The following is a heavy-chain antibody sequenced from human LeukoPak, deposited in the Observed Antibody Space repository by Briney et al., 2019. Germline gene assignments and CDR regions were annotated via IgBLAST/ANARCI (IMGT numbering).Heavy chain of an antibody. V-gene: IGHV3-74*01. Sequence: GGSLRLSCAASGFTFSSYWMHWVRQAPGKGLVWVSRINSDGSSTSYADSVKGRFTISRDNAKNSLYLQMNSLRAEDTAVYYCARDGIVVVPAALSNYYGMDVWGQGTTVTVSS. CDR3: ARDGIVVVPAALSNYYGMDV. D-gene: IGHD2-2*01. J-gene: IGHJ6*02. CDR2: INSDGSST. CDR1: GFTFSSYW.